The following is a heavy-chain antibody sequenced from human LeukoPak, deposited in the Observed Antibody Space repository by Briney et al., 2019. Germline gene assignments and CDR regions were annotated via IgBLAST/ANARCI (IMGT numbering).Heavy chain of an antibody. CDR3: AKDKPRGYYDSSGYSDY. CDR2: ISGSAYST. J-gene: IGHJ4*02. Sequence: GGSLRLSCAASGVIISSYAMTWVRQAPGKGLEWVSSISGSAYSTIYADSVKGRFIISRDNSQNTLYLQMNSLRADDTAVYYCAKDKPRGYYDSSGYSDYWGQGTLVTVSS. CDR1: GVIISSYA. V-gene: IGHV3-23*01. D-gene: IGHD3-22*01.